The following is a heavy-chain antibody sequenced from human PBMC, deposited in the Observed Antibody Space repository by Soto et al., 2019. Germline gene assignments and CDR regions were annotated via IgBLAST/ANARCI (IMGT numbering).Heavy chain of an antibody. V-gene: IGHV1-8*01. D-gene: IGHD3-22*01. CDR3: ARSSGYYYVDY. Sequence: ASVKVSCKASGYTFTSYDINWVRQATGQGLEYLGWMNPNSGNTAYVQKFQGRVTMTWDTSITTAYMELSSLRSEDTAVYYCARSSGYYYVDYWGQGTRVTVSS. CDR1: GYTFTSYD. CDR2: MNPNSGNT. J-gene: IGHJ4*02.